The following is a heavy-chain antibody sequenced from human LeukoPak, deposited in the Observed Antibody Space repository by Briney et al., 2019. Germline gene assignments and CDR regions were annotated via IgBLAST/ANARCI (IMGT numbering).Heavy chain of an antibody. J-gene: IGHJ6*02. CDR2: IYYSGST. V-gene: IGHV4-31*11. CDR3: AGDWWARYYYGSGLSYGMDV. Sequence: KTSETLSLTCAVYGGSFSGYYWSWIRQHPGKGLEWIGYIYYSGSTYYNPSLKSRVTISVDTSKNQFSLKLSSVTAADTAVYYCAGDWWARYYYGSGLSYGMDVWGQGTTVTVSS. D-gene: IGHD3-10*01. CDR1: GGSFSGYY.